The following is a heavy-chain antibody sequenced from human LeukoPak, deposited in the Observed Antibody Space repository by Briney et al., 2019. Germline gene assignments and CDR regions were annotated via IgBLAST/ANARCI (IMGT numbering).Heavy chain of an antibody. CDR1: GFSFSSYA. D-gene: IGHD7-27*01. V-gene: IGHV3-23*01. CDR2: ISDGGSRT. J-gene: IGHJ4*02. CDR3: AKVQLGIGVDY. Sequence: GGSLRLSCAASGFSFSSYAVSWVRQAPGRGLEWVSGISDGGSRTYYADSVKGRFTISRDDSKNTLYLQMNSLRAEDTAVYYCAKVQLGIGVDYWGQGALVTVSS.